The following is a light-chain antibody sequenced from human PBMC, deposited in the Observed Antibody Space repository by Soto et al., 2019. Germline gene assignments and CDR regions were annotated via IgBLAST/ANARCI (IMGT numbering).Light chain of an antibody. V-gene: IGLV2-8*01. Sequence: QSALTQPPSASGSPGQSVTIPCTGTSSDVGGYDHVSWYQQHPGKAPKLMIYEVTKRPAGVPDRFSGSKSGNTASLTVSGLQAEDAAYYYCSSDAGNYNYVFGTGTKLTVL. J-gene: IGLJ1*01. CDR3: SSDAGNYNYV. CDR1: SSDVGGYDH. CDR2: EVT.